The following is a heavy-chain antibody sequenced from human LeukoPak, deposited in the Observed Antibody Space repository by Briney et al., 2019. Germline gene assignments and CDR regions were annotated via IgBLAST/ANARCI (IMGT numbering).Heavy chain of an antibody. J-gene: IGHJ4*02. CDR1: GGSISSSSYY. Sequence: SETLSLTCTVSGGSISSSSYYWGWIRQPPGKGLEWIGSIYYSGSTYYNPSLKSRVTISVDTSKNQFSLKLSSVTAADTAVYFCARETYYSSGNVYNRIDYWGQGTLVTVSS. D-gene: IGHD3-10*01. V-gene: IGHV4-39*07. CDR3: ARETYYSSGNVYNRIDY. CDR2: IYYSGST.